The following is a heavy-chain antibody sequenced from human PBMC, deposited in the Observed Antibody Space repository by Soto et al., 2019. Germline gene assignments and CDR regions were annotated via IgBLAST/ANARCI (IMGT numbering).Heavy chain of an antibody. D-gene: IGHD3-22*01. J-gene: IGHJ6*02. V-gene: IGHV3-21*01. CDR1: GFTFTSYS. CDR2: ISSSSSYI. CDR3: ERVVDYYDPYYYYGMDV. Sequence: EVQLVESGGGLVKPGGSLRLSCAAYGFTFTSYSMKWVRLARVKWLEWVSSISSSSSYIYYADSVKGRFTISRDNAKNSQYLQVNSLSADDMAVYYCERVVDYYDPYYYYGMDVWGQGTTVTVSS.